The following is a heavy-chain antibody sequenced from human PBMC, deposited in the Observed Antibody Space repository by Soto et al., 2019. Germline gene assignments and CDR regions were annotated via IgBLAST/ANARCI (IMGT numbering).Heavy chain of an antibody. CDR1: GFTFSSYS. D-gene: IGHD6-13*01. CDR3: ARDSPRPGYSSSWYPYYYYGMDV. CDR2: ISSSSSYI. Sequence: EVQLVESGGGLVKPGGSLRLSCAASGFTFSSYSMNWVRQAPGKGLEWVSSISSSSSYIYYADSVKGRFAISRDNAKNSLYLQMNSLRAEDTAVYYCARDSPRPGYSSSWYPYYYYGMDVWGQGTTVTVSS. V-gene: IGHV3-21*01. J-gene: IGHJ6*02.